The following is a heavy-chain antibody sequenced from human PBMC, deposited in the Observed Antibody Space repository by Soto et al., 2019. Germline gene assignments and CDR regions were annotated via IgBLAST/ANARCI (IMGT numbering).Heavy chain of an antibody. V-gene: IGHV1-69*01. D-gene: IGHD3-22*01. Sequence: QVQLVQSGAEVRKPGSSVKVSCKASGGTFSRHAISWVRQAPGQGLEWMGGIIPIFGTANHAQKFQGRVTIIADESTSTVYMGLSSLRSEDTAMYYCARGWGYDSNDYYYAYWGQGTLFIVSS. CDR3: ARGWGYDSNDYYYAY. J-gene: IGHJ4*02. CDR2: IIPIFGTA. CDR1: GGTFSRHA.